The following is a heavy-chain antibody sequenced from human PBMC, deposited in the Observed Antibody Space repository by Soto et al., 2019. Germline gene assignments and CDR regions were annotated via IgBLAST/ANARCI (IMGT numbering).Heavy chain of an antibody. CDR2: IYHSGST. V-gene: IGHV4-30-2*01. CDR1: GGSISSGGYS. Sequence: SETLSLTCAVSGGSISSGGYSWSWIRQPPGKGLEWIGYIYHSGSTYYDPSLKSRVTISVDRSKNQFSLKLSSVTAADTAVYYCARGPPLGYWGQGTPVTSPQ. J-gene: IGHJ4*02. CDR3: ARGPPLGY.